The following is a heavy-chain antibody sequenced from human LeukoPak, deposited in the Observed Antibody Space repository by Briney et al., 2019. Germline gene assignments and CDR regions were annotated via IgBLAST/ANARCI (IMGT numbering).Heavy chain of an antibody. V-gene: IGHV3-74*01. Sequence: GGSLRLSCAASGFTFSSYWLHWVRQAPGKGLVWVSRINSDGSSTTYADSVKGRLTISRDNAKNTLYLQVNSLRAEDTAVYYCARDMRGIGAFDIWGQGTMVTVSS. CDR2: INSDGSST. CDR1: GFTFSSYW. CDR3: ARDMRGIGAFDI. D-gene: IGHD3-16*01. J-gene: IGHJ3*02.